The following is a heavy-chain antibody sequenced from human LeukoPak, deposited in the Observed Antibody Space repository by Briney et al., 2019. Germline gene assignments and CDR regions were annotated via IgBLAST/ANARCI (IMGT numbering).Heavy chain of an antibody. J-gene: IGHJ5*02. D-gene: IGHD2-2*02. CDR2: ISAYNGNT. CDR3: AREIWGYCSSTSCYTGGHNWFDP. CDR1: GYTFTGYY. V-gene: IGHV1-18*04. Sequence: GASVKVSCKASGYTFTGYYMHWVRQAPGQGLEWMGWISAYNGNTNYAQKLQGRVTMTTDTSTSTAYMELRSLRSDDTAVYYCAREIWGYCSSTSCYTGGHNWFDPWGQGTLVTVSS.